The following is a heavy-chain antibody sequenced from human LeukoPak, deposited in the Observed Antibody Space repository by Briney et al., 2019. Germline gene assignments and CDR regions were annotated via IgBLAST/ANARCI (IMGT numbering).Heavy chain of an antibody. Sequence: ASVKVSCKASGYTSTSYDINWVRQAPGQGLEWMGWISAYNGNTNYAQKLQGRVTMTTDTSTSTAYMELRSLRSDDTAVYYCARVYNIAAANNWFDPWGQGTLVTVSS. CDR3: ARVYNIAAANNWFDP. V-gene: IGHV1-18*01. D-gene: IGHD6-13*01. J-gene: IGHJ5*02. CDR2: ISAYNGNT. CDR1: GYTSTSYD.